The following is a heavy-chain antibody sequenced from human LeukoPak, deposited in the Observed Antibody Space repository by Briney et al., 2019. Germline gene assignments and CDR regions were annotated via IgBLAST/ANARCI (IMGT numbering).Heavy chain of an antibody. V-gene: IGHV4-4*07. CDR2: FEPSGTT. Sequence: SETLSLTCTVSGASIENHYWSWIRQPAGKGLEWIGRFEPSGTTKYNPSLKSRITMSVDASKNQFSLELNSATAADTAVYYCAKEGAAAGPDFDLWDQGTLVIVSS. CDR3: AKEGAAAGPDFDL. J-gene: IGHJ4*02. D-gene: IGHD6-13*01. CDR1: GASIENHY.